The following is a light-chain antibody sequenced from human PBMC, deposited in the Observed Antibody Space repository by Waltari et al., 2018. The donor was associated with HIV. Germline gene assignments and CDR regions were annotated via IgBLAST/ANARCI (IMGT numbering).Light chain of an antibody. CDR2: DVS. CDR3: ASYTSSSTVV. J-gene: IGLJ2*01. V-gene: IGLV2-14*03. Sequence: HSALTPPASVAGSPGQSITISCTGTSSDVGGYYYVSWYQHYPGRAPKLMIYDVSHRPSGVANRFSASKSGNTASLTISGLQAEDEAYYYCASYTSSSTVVFGGGTKLTVL. CDR1: SSDVGGYYY.